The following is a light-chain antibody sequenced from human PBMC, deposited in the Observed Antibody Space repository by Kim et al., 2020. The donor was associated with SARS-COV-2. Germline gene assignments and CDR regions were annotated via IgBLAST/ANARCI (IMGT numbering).Light chain of an antibody. Sequence: SPGERATLSCRASQSVSSSYLAWYPQKPGQAPRLLIYGASSRATGIPDRFSGSGSGTDFTLTISRLEPEDFAVYYCQQYGSSRWTFGQGTKVDIK. CDR1: QSVSSSY. CDR3: QQYGSSRWT. V-gene: IGKV3-20*01. CDR2: GAS. J-gene: IGKJ1*01.